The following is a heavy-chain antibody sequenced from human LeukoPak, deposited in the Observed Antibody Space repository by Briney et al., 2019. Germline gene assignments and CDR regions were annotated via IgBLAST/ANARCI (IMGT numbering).Heavy chain of an antibody. CDR2: IYHSGST. V-gene: IGHV4-38-2*02. J-gene: IGHJ4*02. CDR3: ARGIVRGEPQKDY. Sequence: PSETLSLTCTVSGYSISSGYYWGWIRQPPGRGLEWIGSIYHSGSTYYNPSLKSRVTISVDTSKNQFSLKLSSVTAADTAVYYCARGIVRGEPQKDYWGQGTLVTVSS. D-gene: IGHD3-10*01. CDR1: GYSISSGYY.